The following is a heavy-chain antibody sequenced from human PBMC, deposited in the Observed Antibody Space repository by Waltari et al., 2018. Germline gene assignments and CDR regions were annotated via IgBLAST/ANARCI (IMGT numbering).Heavy chain of an antibody. Sequence: QVQLVESGGGVVQPGRSLRLSCAASGFTFSSYAMHWVRQAPGKGLEWVAVISYDGSNKYYADSVKGRFTISADTSKNQFSLTLSSVTAADTAVYYCASSFCPDGACSSRGTYYYYSMDVWGQGTTVTVSS. CDR1: GFTFSSYA. D-gene: IGHD2-21*02. CDR2: ISYDGSNK. J-gene: IGHJ6*03. CDR3: ASSFCPDGACSSRGTYYYYSMDV. V-gene: IGHV3-30-3*01.